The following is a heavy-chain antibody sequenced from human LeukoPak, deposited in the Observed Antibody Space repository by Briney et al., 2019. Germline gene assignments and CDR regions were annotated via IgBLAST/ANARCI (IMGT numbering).Heavy chain of an antibody. V-gene: IGHV4-4*07. Sequence: SETLSLTCTVSGDSISSYYWSWIRQPAGKGLEWIGRIYTSGSTNYNPSLKSQVTMSVDTSKNQFSLKLSSVTAADTAVYYCARDGESYYYGSGSPYFDYWGQGTLVTVSS. CDR3: ARDGESYYYGSGSPYFDY. J-gene: IGHJ4*02. CDR2: IYTSGST. CDR1: GDSISSYY. D-gene: IGHD3-10*01.